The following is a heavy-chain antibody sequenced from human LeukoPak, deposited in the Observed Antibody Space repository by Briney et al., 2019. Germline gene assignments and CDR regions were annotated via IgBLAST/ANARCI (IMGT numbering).Heavy chain of an antibody. Sequence: PSETLSLTCAVYGGSFSGYYWSWIRQPPGKGLEWIGEINHSGSTNYNPSLKSRVTISVDTSQNQFSLRLSSVTAADTAVYYCARGRYVTTRGGAAAGFLDYWGQGTLVTVST. CDR3: ARGRYVTTRGGAAAGFLDY. CDR1: GGSFSGYY. D-gene: IGHD6-13*01. V-gene: IGHV4-34*01. J-gene: IGHJ4*02. CDR2: INHSGST.